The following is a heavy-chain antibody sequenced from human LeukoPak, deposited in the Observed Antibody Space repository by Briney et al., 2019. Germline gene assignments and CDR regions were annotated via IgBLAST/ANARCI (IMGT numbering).Heavy chain of an antibody. CDR2: ISAYNGNT. J-gene: IGHJ3*02. CDR1: GYTFTRYD. Sequence: VASVKVSCKASGYTFTRYDISWVRQAPGQGLEWMGWISAYNGNTNYAQKFRGRVTITRDTSASTAYMELSSLRSEDTAVYYCARALGVANDWGAFDIWGQGTMVTVSS. CDR3: ARALGVANDWGAFDI. V-gene: IGHV1-18*01. D-gene: IGHD3-16*01.